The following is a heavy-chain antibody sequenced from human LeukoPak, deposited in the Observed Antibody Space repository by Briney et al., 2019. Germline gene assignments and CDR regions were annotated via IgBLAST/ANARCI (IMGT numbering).Heavy chain of an antibody. CDR3: AREGPYYYGSGSHTALDY. CDR2: IYHSGST. Sequence: SGTLSLTCAVSGGSISSSNWWSWVRPPPGKGLEWIGEIYHSGSTNYNPSLKSRVTISVDTSKNQFSLKLSSVTAADTAVYYCAREGPYYYGSGSHTALDYWGQGTLVTVSS. V-gene: IGHV4-4*02. D-gene: IGHD3-10*01. J-gene: IGHJ4*02. CDR1: GGSISSSNW.